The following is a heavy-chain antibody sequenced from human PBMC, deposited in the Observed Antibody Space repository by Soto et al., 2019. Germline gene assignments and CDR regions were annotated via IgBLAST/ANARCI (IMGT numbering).Heavy chain of an antibody. CDR1: GFTFSNAW. J-gene: IGHJ6*02. V-gene: IGHV3-15*07. D-gene: IGHD2-2*01. CDR2: IKSKTDGGKT. CDR3: TTAEYCSSTSCYGGDYYGMDV. Sequence: GGSLRLSCAASGFTFSNAWMNWVRQAPGKGLEWVGRIKSKTDGGKTDYAAPVKGRFTIPREHSKITLDLQMNSLKTEDTAVYYCTTAEYCSSTSCYGGDYYGMDVWGQGTTVTVSS.